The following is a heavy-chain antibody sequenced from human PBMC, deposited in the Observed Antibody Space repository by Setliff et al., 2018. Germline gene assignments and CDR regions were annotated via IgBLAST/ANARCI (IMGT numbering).Heavy chain of an antibody. CDR1: GYPFTGYY. V-gene: IGHV1-46*01. Sequence: ASVKVSCKASGYPFTGYYMHWVRQAPGQGLEWMGIIDPSGDYTNYAQKFQGRVTMTRDTSTTTVYMELSSLRSDDTAVYYCARAPLESGYYYGQGHYFDYWGQGTLVTVSS. CDR3: ARAPLESGYYYGQGHYFDY. D-gene: IGHD5-18*01. CDR2: IDPSGDYT. J-gene: IGHJ4*02.